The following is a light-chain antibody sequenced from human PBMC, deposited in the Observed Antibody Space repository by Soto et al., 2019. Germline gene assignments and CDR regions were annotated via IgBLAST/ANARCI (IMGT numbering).Light chain of an antibody. J-gene: IGKJ2*01. V-gene: IGKV3-20*01. CDR1: QSVKSNY. Sequence: ETVLTQSPGTVSLSPGERATLSCTTSQSVKSNYLAWYQQKPGQAPRLLIYGVFNRATGIPDRFSDSGSGTDFTLTISGLEPEDSAVYYCQHYDGSPRTFGQGTKLEI. CDR3: QHYDGSPRT. CDR2: GVF.